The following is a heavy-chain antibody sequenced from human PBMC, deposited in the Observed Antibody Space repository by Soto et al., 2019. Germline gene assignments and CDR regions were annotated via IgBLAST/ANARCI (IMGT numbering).Heavy chain of an antibody. CDR2: IFFTGST. Sequence: NLSLTCNVSGGSVSTGSYHWSWIRQPPGKGLECIGYIFFTGSTHYNPSLKNRVTISVDTSKDQFSLTLTSLTAADTAVYYCARDGHGMDVWGQGTTVTVSS. J-gene: IGHJ6*02. V-gene: IGHV4-61*01. CDR3: ARDGHGMDV. CDR1: GGSVSTGSYH.